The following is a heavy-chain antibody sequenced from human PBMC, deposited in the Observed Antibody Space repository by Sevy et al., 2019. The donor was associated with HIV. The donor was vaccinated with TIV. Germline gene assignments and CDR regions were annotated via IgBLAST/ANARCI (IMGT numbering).Heavy chain of an antibody. Sequence: GGSLRLSCAASGFTFSNAWMGWVRQAPGKGLEWVGRIKSKTDGGTTDYAAPVKGRFTISRDDSKNTLYLQMNSLKTEDTAVYYCTTDATGYSSSWYRGGNYGMDVWGQGTTVTVSS. V-gene: IGHV3-15*01. CDR1: GFTFSNAW. CDR2: IKSKTDGGTT. D-gene: IGHD6-13*01. CDR3: TTDATGYSSSWYRGGNYGMDV. J-gene: IGHJ6*02.